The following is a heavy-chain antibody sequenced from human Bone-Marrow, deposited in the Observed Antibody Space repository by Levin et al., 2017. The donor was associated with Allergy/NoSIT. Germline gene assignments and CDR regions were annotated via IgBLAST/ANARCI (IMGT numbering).Heavy chain of an antibody. CDR2: ISSSGGST. J-gene: IGHJ3*02. V-gene: IGHV3-23*01. D-gene: IGHD6-13*01. CDR1: GFTFSTHA. Sequence: PGGSLRLSCEASGFTFSTHAMSWVRQAPGKGLEWVSTISSSGGSTHYADSVKGRFTISRDNSKNTLYLQMNSLRAEETAVYYCAKAAHPSSSSWYLAFDIWGQGTMVTVSS. CDR3: AKAAHPSSSSWYLAFDI.